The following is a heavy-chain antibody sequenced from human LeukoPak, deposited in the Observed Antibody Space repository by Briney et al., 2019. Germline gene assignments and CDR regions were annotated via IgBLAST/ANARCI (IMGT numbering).Heavy chain of an antibody. CDR2: IWYEGSNK. Sequence: GGSLRLSCAASGFTFSSYGMHWVRQAPGKGLEWVAVIWYEGSNKYYVDSVKGRFTISRDNSKNTLYLQMNSLRAEDTAVYYCAKDHSVDTAMGTSWYFDLWGRGTLVTVSS. D-gene: IGHD5-18*01. J-gene: IGHJ2*01. V-gene: IGHV3-33*06. CDR1: GFTFSSYG. CDR3: AKDHSVDTAMGTSWYFDL.